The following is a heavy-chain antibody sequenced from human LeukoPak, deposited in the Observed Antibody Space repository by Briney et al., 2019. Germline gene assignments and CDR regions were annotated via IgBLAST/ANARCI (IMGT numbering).Heavy chain of an antibody. V-gene: IGHV3-30*04. CDR1: GFTFSSYA. CDR2: ISYDGSNK. CDR3: ARDANYYGSGSYYNERELDY. D-gene: IGHD3-10*01. J-gene: IGHJ4*02. Sequence: GGSLRLSCAASGFTFSSYAMHWVRQAPGKGPEWVAVISYDGSNKYYADSVKGRFTISRDNSKNTLYLQMNSLRAEDTAVYYCARDANYYGSGSYYNERELDYWGQGTLVTVSS.